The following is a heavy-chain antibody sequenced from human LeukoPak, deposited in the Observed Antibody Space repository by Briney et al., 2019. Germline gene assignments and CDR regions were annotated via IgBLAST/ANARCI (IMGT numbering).Heavy chain of an antibody. CDR3: ARGRQYYYGSGRPRAPFDY. CDR1: GGSFSGYY. J-gene: IGHJ4*02. CDR2: INHSGST. Sequence: PSETLSLTCAVYGGSFSGYYWSWIRQPPGKGVEWIGEINHSGSTNYPPSLKSRVTISVDTSKNQFSLKLSSVPAADTAVYYCARGRQYYYGSGRPRAPFDYWGQGTLVTVSS. V-gene: IGHV4-34*01. D-gene: IGHD3-10*01.